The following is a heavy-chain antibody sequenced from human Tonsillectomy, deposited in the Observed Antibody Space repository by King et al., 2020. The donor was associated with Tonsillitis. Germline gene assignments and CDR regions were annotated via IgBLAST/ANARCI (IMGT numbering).Heavy chain of an antibody. V-gene: IGHV3-7*03. J-gene: IGHJ5*02. Sequence: VQLVESGGGVVQPGGSLRLSCAASGFTFSDFPMNWVRQAPGKSPEWVANIMGDESKIIYVDSVKGRFTISRDNARNSLFLQMNSLRAEDTAVYYCATPPRSGTEYNSFDTWGQGTLVTVSS. D-gene: IGHD5-12*01. CDR3: ATPPRSGTEYNSFDT. CDR2: IMGDESKI. CDR1: GFTFSDFP.